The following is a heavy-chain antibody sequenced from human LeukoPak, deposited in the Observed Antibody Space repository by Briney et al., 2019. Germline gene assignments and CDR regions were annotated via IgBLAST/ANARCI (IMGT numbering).Heavy chain of an antibody. CDR3: ASLTGTNWFDP. CDR2: IIPILGIA. Sequence: SVKVSCKSSGGTFSSYAISWVRQAPGQGLEWMGRIIPILGIANYAQKFQGRATITADKSTSTAYMELSSLRSEDTAVYYCASLTGTNWFDPWGQGTLVTVSS. V-gene: IGHV1-69*04. D-gene: IGHD7-27*01. J-gene: IGHJ5*02. CDR1: GGTFSSYA.